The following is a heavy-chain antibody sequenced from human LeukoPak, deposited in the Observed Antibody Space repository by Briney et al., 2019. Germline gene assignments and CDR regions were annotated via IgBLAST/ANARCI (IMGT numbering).Heavy chain of an antibody. V-gene: IGHV4-59*08. CDR1: GGSINNYY. J-gene: IGHJ5*02. D-gene: IGHD3-16*01. CDR3: ARRTLCCGERFDP. CDR2: IYYSGST. Sequence: PSETLSLTCTVSGGSINNYYWSWIRQAPGKGLEWVGYIYYSGSTNYNPSLKRRGIISVDTSKNHFSLKLSSVTAADTAVYYCARRTLCCGERFDPWGQGTLVTVSS.